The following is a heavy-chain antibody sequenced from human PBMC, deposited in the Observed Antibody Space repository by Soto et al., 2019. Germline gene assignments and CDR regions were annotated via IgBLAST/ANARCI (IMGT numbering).Heavy chain of an antibody. CDR3: ARGDYYESSGYHPHAFDI. Sequence: ASVKVSCKASGNTFTNFGVTWVRQAPGQGLEWMGWISAYTDDPNYAQKFQGRVTISADESTRTAYMELSSLRSEDTAVYYCARGDYYESSGYHPHAFDIWGQGTMVTVSS. V-gene: IGHV1-18*01. CDR2: ISAYTDDP. J-gene: IGHJ3*02. D-gene: IGHD3-22*01. CDR1: GNTFTNFG.